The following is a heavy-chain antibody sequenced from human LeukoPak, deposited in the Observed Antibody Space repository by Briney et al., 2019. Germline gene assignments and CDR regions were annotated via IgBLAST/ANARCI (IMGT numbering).Heavy chain of an antibody. D-gene: IGHD5-12*01. V-gene: IGHV3-30*12. CDR3: ARSLGGDSGHE. Sequence: PGGSLRLSCAASGFTFSSYGMHWVRQAPGKGLEWVAVISYDGSNKYYADSVKGRFTISRDNAKNSLYLQMNSLRAEDTAVYYCARSLGGDSGHEWGQGTLVTVSS. CDR1: GFTFSSYG. CDR2: ISYDGSNK. J-gene: IGHJ4*02.